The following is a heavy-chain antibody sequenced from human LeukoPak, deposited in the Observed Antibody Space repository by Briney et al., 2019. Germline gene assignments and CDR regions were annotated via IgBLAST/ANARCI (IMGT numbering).Heavy chain of an antibody. D-gene: IGHD3-16*02. CDR1: GYTFTSYY. CDR2: INPSGGST. CDR3: ARGPRYYDYVWGSYRSYYFDY. J-gene: IGHJ4*02. V-gene: IGHV1-46*01. Sequence: VASVKVSCKASGYTFTSYYMHWVRQAPGQGLEWMGIINPSGGSTSYAQKFQGRVTMTRDTSTSTVYMELSSLRSEDTAVYYCARGPRYYDYVWGSYRSYYFDYWGQGTLVTVSS.